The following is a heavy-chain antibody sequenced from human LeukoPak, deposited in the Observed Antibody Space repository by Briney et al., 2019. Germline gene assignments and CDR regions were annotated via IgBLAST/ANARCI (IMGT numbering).Heavy chain of an antibody. CDR1: GFIFSDYT. CDR2: IGGDSVNR. Sequence: GGSLRLSCDTSGFIFSDYTMNWVRQGPGKGLEWISYIGGDSVNRHYADSVQGRFTISRDNAKNSHFLQMSSLRAEDTAVYYCARDESIAARGWFDIWGQGTMVTVSS. J-gene: IGHJ3*02. V-gene: IGHV3-48*01. D-gene: IGHD6-6*01. CDR3: ARDESIAARGWFDI.